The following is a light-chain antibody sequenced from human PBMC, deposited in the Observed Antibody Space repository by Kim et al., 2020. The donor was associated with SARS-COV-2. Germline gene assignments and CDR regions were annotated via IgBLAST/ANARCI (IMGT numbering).Light chain of an antibody. CDR2: GAS. CDR3: QHYGSSPYT. Sequence: LAPRGKAPPSCQARQGGSSPYFAWYQQKPGQAPRLLIYGASSRATCIPDRFSGSGSGTDFTLTISRLEPEDFAVYFCQHYGSSPYTFGQGTKLEI. CDR1: QGGSSPY. J-gene: IGKJ2*01. V-gene: IGKV3-20*01.